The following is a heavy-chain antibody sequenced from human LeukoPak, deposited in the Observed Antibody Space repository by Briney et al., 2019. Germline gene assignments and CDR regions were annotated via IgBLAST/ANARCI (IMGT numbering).Heavy chain of an antibody. Sequence: SETLSLPCAVYGGSFSGYYWSWIRQPPGKGLEWIGEINHSGSTNYNPSLKSRVTISVDTSKNQFSLKLSSVTAADTAVYYCARQVIGSGSDYWGQGTLVTVSS. J-gene: IGHJ4*02. CDR1: GGSFSGYY. D-gene: IGHD3-10*01. CDR2: INHSGST. CDR3: ARQVIGSGSDY. V-gene: IGHV4-34*01.